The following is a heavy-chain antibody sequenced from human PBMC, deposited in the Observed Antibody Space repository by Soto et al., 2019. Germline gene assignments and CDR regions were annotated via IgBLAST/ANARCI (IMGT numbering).Heavy chain of an antibody. CDR3: SKIESRFFYDSTGYYPFDY. D-gene: IGHD3-22*01. Sequence: GGSLRLSCVASGFPFSNYAMTWVRQAPGKGLEWVSALSGSGVSTYYADSVMGRFTISRDNSKNTVYLQMNSLRAEDTAVYFCSKIESRFFYDSTGYYPFDYWGQGTLVTVSS. CDR1: GFPFSNYA. CDR2: LSGSGVST. J-gene: IGHJ4*02. V-gene: IGHV3-23*01.